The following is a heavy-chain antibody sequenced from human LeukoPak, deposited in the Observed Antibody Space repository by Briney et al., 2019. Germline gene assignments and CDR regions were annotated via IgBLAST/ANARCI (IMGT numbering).Heavy chain of an antibody. CDR1: GFTFGDYA. CDR2: IRSKAYGGAT. Sequence: GGSLRLSCTASGFTFGDYAMSWFRQAPGKGLEWVGFIRSKAYGGATEYAASVKGRFTISRDDSKSIAYLQMNSLKTEDTAVYYCTRGHDILTGYYWHYYYYGMDVWGQGTTVTVSS. V-gene: IGHV3-49*03. J-gene: IGHJ6*02. CDR3: TRGHDILTGYYWHYYYYGMDV. D-gene: IGHD3-9*01.